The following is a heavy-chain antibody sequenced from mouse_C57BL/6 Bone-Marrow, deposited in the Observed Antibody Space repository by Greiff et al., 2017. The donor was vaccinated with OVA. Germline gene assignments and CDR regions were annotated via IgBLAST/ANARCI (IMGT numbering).Heavy chain of an antibody. D-gene: IGHD6-1*01. V-gene: IGHV1-59*01. Sequence: VQLQQSGAELVRPGTSVKLSCKASGYTFTSYWMHWVKQRPGQGLEWIGVIDPSDSYTNYNQKFKGKATLTVDTSSSTAYMQLSSLTSEDSAVYYCARQLSYAMDYWGQGTSVTVSS. CDR2: IDPSDSYT. J-gene: IGHJ4*01. CDR1: GYTFTSYW. CDR3: ARQLSYAMDY.